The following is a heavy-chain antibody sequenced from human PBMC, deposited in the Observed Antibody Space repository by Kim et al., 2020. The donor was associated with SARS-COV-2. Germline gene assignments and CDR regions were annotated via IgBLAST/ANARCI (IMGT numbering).Heavy chain of an antibody. J-gene: IGHJ4*02. V-gene: IGHV3-21*01. CDR3: ARDPPYNYYGSGWDLEGDGI. CDR2: ISSSSSYI. CDR1: GFTFSSYS. D-gene: IGHD3-10*01. Sequence: GGSLRLSCAASGFTFSSYSMNWVRQAPGKGLEWVSSISSSSSYIYYADSVKGRFTISRDNAKNSLYLQMNSLRAEDTAVYYCARDPPYNYYGSGWDLEGDGIWGQGTLVTVSS.